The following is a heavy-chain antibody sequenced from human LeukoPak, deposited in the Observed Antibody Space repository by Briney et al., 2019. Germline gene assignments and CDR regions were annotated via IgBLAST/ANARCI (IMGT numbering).Heavy chain of an antibody. CDR3: ATDLATNYYDSSGYLY. D-gene: IGHD3-22*01. CDR2: IYTSGST. V-gene: IGHV4-4*07. CDR1: GGSISSYY. Sequence: SETLSLTCTVSGGSISSYYWSWIRQPAGKGLEWIVRIYTSGSTNYNPSLKSRVTMSVDTSKNQFPLKLSSVTAADTAVYYCATDLATNYYDSSGYLYWGQGTLVTVSS. J-gene: IGHJ4*02.